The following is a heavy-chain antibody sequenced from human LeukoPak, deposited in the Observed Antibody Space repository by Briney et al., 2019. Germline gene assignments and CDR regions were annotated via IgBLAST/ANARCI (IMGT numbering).Heavy chain of an antibody. CDR1: GGSISSSSYY. CDR3: AREMEDKSLVWFGELKKYYYYYMDV. Sequence: SETLSLTCTVSGGSISSSSYYWGWIRQPPGKGLEWIGSFYYSESTYYNPSLKSRVTISVDTSKNQFSLKLSSVTAADTAVYYCAREMEDKSLVWFGELKKYYYYYMDVWGKGTTVTVSS. J-gene: IGHJ6*03. D-gene: IGHD3-10*01. CDR2: FYYSEST. V-gene: IGHV4-39*07.